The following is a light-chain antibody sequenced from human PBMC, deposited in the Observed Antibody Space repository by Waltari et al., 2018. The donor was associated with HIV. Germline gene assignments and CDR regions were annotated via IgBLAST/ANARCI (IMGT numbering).Light chain of an antibody. CDR1: DLNDYEY. J-gene: IGLJ2*01. V-gene: IGLV2-14*01. CDR3: TSYITSATPV. Sequence: QSALTQPASVSGSPGQSITISCDLNDYEYDSCYQRHPGKAPKVIIDEVSNRPSGLSNRFSGSKSGNTATLTISGLQPEDEADYFCTSYITSATPVFGRGTKVTVL. CDR2: EVS.